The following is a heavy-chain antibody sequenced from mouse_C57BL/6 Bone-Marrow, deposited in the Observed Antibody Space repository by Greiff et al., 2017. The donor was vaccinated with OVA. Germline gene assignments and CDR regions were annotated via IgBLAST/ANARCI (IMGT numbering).Heavy chain of an antibody. Sequence: EVKVVESGGGLVQSGRSLRLSCATSGFTFSDFYMEWVRQAPGKGLEWIAASRNKANDYTTEYSASVKGRFIVSRDTSQSILYLQMNALRAEDTAIYYCARDADYGSSYGAMDYWGQGTSVTVSS. CDR3: ARDADYGSSYGAMDY. D-gene: IGHD1-1*01. CDR2: SRNKANDYTT. CDR1: GFTFSDFY. V-gene: IGHV7-1*01. J-gene: IGHJ4*01.